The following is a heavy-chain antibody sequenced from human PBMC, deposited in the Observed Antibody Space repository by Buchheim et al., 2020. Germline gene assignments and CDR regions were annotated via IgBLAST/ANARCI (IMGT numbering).Heavy chain of an antibody. D-gene: IGHD2/OR15-2a*01. CDR1: GFTFSSYA. V-gene: IGHV3-23*01. CDR3: VRFGIVPPIYYFDY. J-gene: IGHJ4*02. Sequence: EVQLLESGGGLVQPGGSLRLSCAASGFTFSSYAMSWVRQAPGKGLEWVSAISGSGGRTYYAASVKGRFTISRDHPRNSLYLQLNSLRVEDSAMYYCVRFGIVPPIYYFDYWGQGT. CDR2: ISGSGGRT.